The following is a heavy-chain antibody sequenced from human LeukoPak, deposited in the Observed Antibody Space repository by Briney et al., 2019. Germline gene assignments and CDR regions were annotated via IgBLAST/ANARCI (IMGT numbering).Heavy chain of an antibody. J-gene: IGHJ4*02. CDR2: MNPNSGNT. Sequence: ASVKVSCKASGYTFTSYDINWVRQATGQGLEWMGWMNPNSGNTGYAQKFQGRVTITRNTSISTAYMELSSLRPEDTAVYYCARDNDSRDPPHFDYWGQGTLVTVSS. D-gene: IGHD3-16*01. V-gene: IGHV1-8*03. CDR3: ARDNDSRDPPHFDY. CDR1: GYTFTSYD.